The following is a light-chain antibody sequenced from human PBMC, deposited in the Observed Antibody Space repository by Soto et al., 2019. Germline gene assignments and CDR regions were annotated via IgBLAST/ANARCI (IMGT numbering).Light chain of an antibody. V-gene: IGKV3-11*01. J-gene: IGKJ4*01. CDR1: QSIVKS. CDR3: PQRSNWPLT. CDR2: DAS. Sequence: EIVLTQSPDTLSLSPGERATLSCRASQSIVKSVAWYQQKPGQAPRLLIYDASKRATGIPARFSGSGSGTDFTLTISSLEPEDFAVYSCPQRSNWPLTFGGGTNLEI.